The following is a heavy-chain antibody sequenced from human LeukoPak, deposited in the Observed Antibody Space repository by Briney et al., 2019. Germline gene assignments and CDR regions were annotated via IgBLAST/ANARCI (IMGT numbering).Heavy chain of an antibody. CDR1: GFTFSSYG. CDR2: IWYDGSNK. CDR3: ARDLGPAPGISVGGSGFGY. V-gene: IGHV3-33*01. J-gene: IGHJ4*02. D-gene: IGHD6-19*01. Sequence: PGRSLRLSCAASGFTFSSYGMHWVRQAPGKGLEWVAVIWYDGSNKYYADSVKGRFTISRDNSKNTLYLQMSSLRAEDTAVYYCARDLGPAPGISVGGSGFGYWGQGTLVTVSS.